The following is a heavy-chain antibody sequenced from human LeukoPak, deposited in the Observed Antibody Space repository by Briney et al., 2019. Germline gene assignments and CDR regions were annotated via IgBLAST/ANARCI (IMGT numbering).Heavy chain of an antibody. CDR2: ISYDGSNK. CDR3: AKDVDPFGSGSYVEGFDY. J-gene: IGHJ4*02. CDR1: GFSFSSYG. V-gene: IGHV3-30*18. D-gene: IGHD3-10*01. Sequence: PGGSLRLSCAASGFSFSSYGVHWVRQAPGKGLEWVAVISYDGSNKYYADSVKGRFTISRDNSKNTLYLQMNSLRAEDTAVYYCAKDVDPFGSGSYVEGFDYWGQGTLVTVSS.